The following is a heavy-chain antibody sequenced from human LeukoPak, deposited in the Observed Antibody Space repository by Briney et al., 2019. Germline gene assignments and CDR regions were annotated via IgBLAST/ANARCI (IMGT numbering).Heavy chain of an antibody. CDR2: INPNSGGT. Sequence: ASVKVSCKASGYTFTGYYMHWVRPAPGQGLEWMGWINPNSGGTNYAQKFQGRVTMTRDTSISTAYMELSRLRSDDTAVYYCASLLWFGDLSLPWGQGTLVTVSS. CDR3: ASLLWFGDLSLP. J-gene: IGHJ4*02. V-gene: IGHV1-2*02. CDR1: GYTFTGYY. D-gene: IGHD3-10*01.